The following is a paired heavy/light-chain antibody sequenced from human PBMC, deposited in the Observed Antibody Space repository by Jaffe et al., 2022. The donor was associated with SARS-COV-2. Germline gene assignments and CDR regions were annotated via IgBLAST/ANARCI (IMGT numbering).Heavy chain of an antibody. Sequence: QVQLQESGPGLVKPSQTLSLTCTVSGGSISSGDYYWSWIRQPPGKGLEWIGYIYYSGSTYYNPSLKSRVTISVDTSKNQFSLKLSSVTAADTAVYYCARGQGYGDYAVWFDPWGQGTLVTVSS. D-gene: IGHD4-17*01. CDR1: GGSISSGDYY. V-gene: IGHV4-30-4*01. CDR3: ARGQGYGDYAVWFDP. J-gene: IGHJ5*02. CDR2: IYYSGST.
Light chain of an antibody. V-gene: IGKV3-11*01. CDR3: QQRSNWPPG. Sequence: EIVLTQSPATLSLSPGERATLSCRASQSVSSYLAWYQQKPGQAPRLLIYDASNRATGIPARFSGSGSGTDFTLTISSLEPEDFAVYYCQQRSNWPPGFGGGTKVEIK. CDR2: DAS. CDR1: QSVSSY. J-gene: IGKJ4*01.